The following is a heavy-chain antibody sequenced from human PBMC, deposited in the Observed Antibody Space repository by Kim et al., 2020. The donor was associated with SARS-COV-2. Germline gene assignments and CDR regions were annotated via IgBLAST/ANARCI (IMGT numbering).Heavy chain of an antibody. D-gene: IGHD6-13*01. J-gene: IGHJ6*02. CDR1: GYTFTSYG. Sequence: ASVKVSCKASGYTFTSYGISWVRQAPGQGLEWMGWISAYNGNTNYAQKLQGRVTMTTDTSTSTAYMELRSLRSDDTAVYYCARSEAAASYYYYGMDVWGQGTTVTVSS. CDR2: ISAYNGNT. V-gene: IGHV1-18*01. CDR3: ARSEAAASYYYYGMDV.